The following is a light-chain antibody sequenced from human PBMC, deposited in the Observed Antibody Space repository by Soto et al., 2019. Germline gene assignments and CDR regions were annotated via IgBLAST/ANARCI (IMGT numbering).Light chain of an antibody. J-gene: IGLJ2*01. V-gene: IGLV1-40*01. CDR1: SSNIGAGYD. CDR2: GNS. Sequence: QSVLTQPPSVSGAPGQRVTISCTGSSSNIGAGYDVQWYQQLPGTAPKLLIYGNSNRPSGVPERFSGSKSVTSASLAITGLQAEDDADYYCQSYDSSLSGSVFGGGTKVTVL. CDR3: QSYDSSLSGSV.